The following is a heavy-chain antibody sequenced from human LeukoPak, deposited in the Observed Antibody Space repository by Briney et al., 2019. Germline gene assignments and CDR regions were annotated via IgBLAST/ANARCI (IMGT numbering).Heavy chain of an antibody. CDR3: ARERDAFDI. J-gene: IGHJ3*02. CDR1: EFSVGSNY. V-gene: IGHV3-74*01. Sequence: GGSLRLSCAASEFSVGSNYMTWVRQAPGKGLVWVSRINSDGSSTSYADSVKGRFTISRDNAKNTLYLQMNSLRAEDTAVYYCARERDAFDIWGQGTMVTVSS. CDR2: INSDGSST.